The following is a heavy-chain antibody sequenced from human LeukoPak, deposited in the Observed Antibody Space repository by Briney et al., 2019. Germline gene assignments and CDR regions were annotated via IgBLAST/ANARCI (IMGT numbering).Heavy chain of an antibody. CDR1: GFTFSSYA. CDR3: AREPSYSSSWYTPCDH. V-gene: IGHV3-23*01. CDR2: ISGSGGST. J-gene: IGHJ1*01. Sequence: GGSLRLSCAASGFTFSSYAMSWVRQAPGKGLEWVSAISGSGGSTYYADSVKGRVTISRDNAKKSLYLQMNSLRAEDKAVYYCAREPSYSSSWYTPCDHWGQGLLLPVPS. D-gene: IGHD6-13*01.